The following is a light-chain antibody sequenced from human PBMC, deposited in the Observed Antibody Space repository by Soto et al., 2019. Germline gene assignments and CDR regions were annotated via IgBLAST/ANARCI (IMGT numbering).Light chain of an antibody. CDR3: SSYTNSSTLVG. Sequence: QSALTQPASVSGSPGQSITISCTGTSSDVGGYNFVSWYQHHPGKAPKLIIYEVSNRPSGVSKRFSASKSGNTASLTISGLQAEDEADYYCSSYTNSSTLVGFGGGTKLTVL. J-gene: IGLJ2*01. V-gene: IGLV2-14*01. CDR2: EVS. CDR1: SSDVGGYNF.